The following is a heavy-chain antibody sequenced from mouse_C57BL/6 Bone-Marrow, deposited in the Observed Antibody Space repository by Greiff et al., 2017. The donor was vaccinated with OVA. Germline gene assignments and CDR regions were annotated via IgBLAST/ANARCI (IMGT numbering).Heavy chain of an antibody. Sequence: EVKLVESGGDLVKPGGSLKLSCAASGFTFSSYGMSWVRQTPDKRLEWVATISSGGSYTYYPDSVKGRFTISRDNAKNTLYLQMSSLKSEDTAMYYCARHFYYSGSSPYWYFDVWGTGTTVTVSS. CDR2: ISSGGSYT. CDR3: ARHFYYSGSSPYWYFDV. CDR1: GFTFSSYG. D-gene: IGHD1-1*01. V-gene: IGHV5-6*01. J-gene: IGHJ1*03.